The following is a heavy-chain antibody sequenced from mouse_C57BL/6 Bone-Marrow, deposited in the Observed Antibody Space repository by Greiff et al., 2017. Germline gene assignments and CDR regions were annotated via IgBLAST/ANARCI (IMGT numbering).Heavy chain of an antibody. V-gene: IGHV1-69*01. CDR1: GYTFTSYW. CDR2: IDPSDSYT. D-gene: IGHD2-1*01. CDR3: ARDWGNFYWWYFDV. Sequence: QVQLQQPGAELVMPGASVKLSCKASGYTFTSYWMHWVKQRPGQGLEWIGEIDPSDSYTNYNQKFKGKSTLTVDKSSSTAYMQLSSLTSEDSAVYYCARDWGNFYWWYFDVWGTGTTVTVSS. J-gene: IGHJ1*03.